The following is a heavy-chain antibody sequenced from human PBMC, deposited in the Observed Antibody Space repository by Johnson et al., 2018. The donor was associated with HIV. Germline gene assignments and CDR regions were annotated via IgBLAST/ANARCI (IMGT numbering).Heavy chain of an antibody. J-gene: IGHJ3*02. CDR1: GFTFDDYG. CDR3: SSPWYYDMYAFDI. V-gene: IGHV3-66*02. Sequence: MQLVESGGGVVRPGGSLRLSCAASGFTFDDYGMSWVRQVPGKGLEWVSVIYSGGNTYYADSVKGRFSISRDNSKNTVYLQMNSLRPEDTAVYYCSSPWYYDMYAFDIWGQGTLVTVSS. D-gene: IGHD3-22*01. CDR2: IYSGGNT.